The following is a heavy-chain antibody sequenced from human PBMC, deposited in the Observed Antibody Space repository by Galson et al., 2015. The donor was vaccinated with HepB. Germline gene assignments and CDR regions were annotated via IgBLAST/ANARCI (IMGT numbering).Heavy chain of an antibody. CDR3: ARGPRWELPPSGLDY. D-gene: IGHD1-26*01. Sequence: SLRLSCAASGFTFSDYYMSWIRQAPGKGLEWVPYISSSSGYTNYADSVKGRFTISRDNAKNSLYLQMNSLRAEDTAVYYCARGPRWELPPSGLDYWGQGTLVTVSS. V-gene: IGHV3-11*05. CDR2: ISSSSGYT. J-gene: IGHJ4*02. CDR1: GFTFSDYY.